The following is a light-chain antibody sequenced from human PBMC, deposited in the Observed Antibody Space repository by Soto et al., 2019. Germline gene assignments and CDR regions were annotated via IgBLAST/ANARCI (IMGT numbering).Light chain of an antibody. CDR3: SSLTSSTTVV. Sequence: QSALTQPASVSGSPGQSITISCTGRSSDVGGYNYVSWYQQHPGKAPELIIYVVTNRPSGVSNRFSGSNSGNTASLTISGLQAEDEADYYCSSLTSSTTVVFGGGTKLTVL. CDR1: SSDVGGYNY. V-gene: IGLV2-14*03. J-gene: IGLJ2*01. CDR2: VVT.